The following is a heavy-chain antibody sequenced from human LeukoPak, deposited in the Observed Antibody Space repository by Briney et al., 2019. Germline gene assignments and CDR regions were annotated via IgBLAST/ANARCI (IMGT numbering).Heavy chain of an antibody. D-gene: IGHD5-24*01. V-gene: IGHV4-59*02. Sequence: SETLSLTCTVSGGSVTDYYWSWIRQSPGKGLEWIGYIYYTGTSYNPSLKSRVTISADTSKNQFSLKLISVTAADTAVYYCAREGEMATSKLYYFDYWGQGTLVTVSS. CDR3: AREGEMATSKLYYFDY. CDR1: GGSVTDYY. CDR2: IYYTGT. J-gene: IGHJ4*02.